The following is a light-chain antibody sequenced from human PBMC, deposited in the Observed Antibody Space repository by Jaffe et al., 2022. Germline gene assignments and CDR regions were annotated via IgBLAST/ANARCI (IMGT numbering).Light chain of an antibody. CDR2: SAS. J-gene: IGKJ4*01. CDR3: LQYYSTPLT. Sequence: DIQMTQSPSSLSASVGDRVTITCRASQGISNSLAWYQQKPRQAPKLLLYSASRLESGVPSRFSGGGSGADCTLTISSLQPEDFATYYCLQYYSTPLTFGGGTKVEIK. V-gene: IGKV1-NL1*01. CDR1: QGISNS.